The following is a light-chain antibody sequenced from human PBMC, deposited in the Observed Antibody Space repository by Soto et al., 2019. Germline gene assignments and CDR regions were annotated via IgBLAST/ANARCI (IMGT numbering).Light chain of an antibody. CDR1: SSDVGGYNY. CDR2: AVS. V-gene: IGLV2-14*01. CDR3: SSYTSSSIDYV. Sequence: QSALTQPASVSGSPGQSITISCTGTSSDVGGYNYVSWYQQHPGKAPKLMIYAVSNRPSGVSNRFSGSKSGNTASLTISGLKAEDEADYYCSSYTSSSIDYVFGTGTKLTVL. J-gene: IGLJ1*01.